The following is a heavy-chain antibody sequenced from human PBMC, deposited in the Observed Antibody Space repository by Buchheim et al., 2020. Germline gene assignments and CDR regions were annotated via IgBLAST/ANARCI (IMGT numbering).Heavy chain of an antibody. Sequence: QVTLRESGPALVKPTQTLTLTCTVSGFSLSTSGMCVGWIRQPPGKALEWLGRIDWDDDKYYTTSLKTRLTISKDTSKNQVVLTMTNVDPVDTATYYCARMVSSSSSFDYWGQGAL. CDR3: ARMVSSSSSFDY. J-gene: IGHJ4*02. CDR2: IDWDDDK. CDR1: GFSLSTSGMC. V-gene: IGHV2-70*15. D-gene: IGHD6-6*01.